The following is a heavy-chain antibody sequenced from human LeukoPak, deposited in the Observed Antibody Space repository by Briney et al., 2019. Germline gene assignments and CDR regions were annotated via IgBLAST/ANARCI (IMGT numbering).Heavy chain of an antibody. J-gene: IGHJ4*02. CDR1: GLTFSNYW. V-gene: IGHV3-7*01. CDR2: IQRDGSEK. D-gene: IGHD6-19*01. Sequence: GGSLRLSCAASGLTFSNYWMNWVRQAPGKGLEWVASIQRDGSEKYYVESVKGRFTISRDNAKNSLCLQMNSLRAEDTAVYYCARQGYSSGKWGQGTLVTVSS. CDR3: ARQGYSSGK.